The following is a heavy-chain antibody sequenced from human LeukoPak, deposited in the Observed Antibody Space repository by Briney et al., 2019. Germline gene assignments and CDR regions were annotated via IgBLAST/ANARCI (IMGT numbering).Heavy chain of an antibody. CDR2: ISGSGRST. D-gene: IGHD3-10*01. CDR1: GFTFSSYA. J-gene: IGHJ4*02. Sequence: GGSLRLSCAASGFTFSSYAKNWVRQAPGKGLEWVSAISGSGRSTYYADSVKGRFTISRDNSKNTLYLQMNSLRAEDTAVYYCATSSGNIDYWGQGTLVTVSS. V-gene: IGHV3-23*01. CDR3: ATSSGNIDY.